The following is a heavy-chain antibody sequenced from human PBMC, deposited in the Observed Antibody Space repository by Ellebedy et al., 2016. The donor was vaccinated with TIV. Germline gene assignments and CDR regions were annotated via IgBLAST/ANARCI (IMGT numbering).Heavy chain of an antibody. Sequence: PGGSLTLSCAASGFSFRTYVMPWVRQAPGTGLEWLALFSSSGKIKHYADSVKGRFTISRDNSKNTLIVDMNSLRPEDTTVYYCAKGDTILGRIVGPWGQGTLVSVSS. J-gene: IGHJ5*02. CDR1: GFSFRTYV. D-gene: IGHD3-16*02. CDR3: AKGDTILGRIVGP. CDR2: FSSSGKIK. V-gene: IGHV3-30*18.